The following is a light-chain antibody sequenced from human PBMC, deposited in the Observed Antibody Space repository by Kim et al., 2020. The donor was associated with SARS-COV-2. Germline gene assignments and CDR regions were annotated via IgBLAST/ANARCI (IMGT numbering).Light chain of an antibody. J-gene: IGKJ1*01. Sequence: DIVMTQSPDSLAVSLGERATINCKSSQSVSYSSNNKNYLAWYQLRPGQPPKLLIYWASTRESGVPNRFSGSGSGTDFTLTISTLQAEDVAVYYCQQYYTTPWTFGQGTKVDIK. CDR3: QQYYTTPWT. CDR2: WAS. V-gene: IGKV4-1*01. CDR1: QSVSYSSNNKNY.